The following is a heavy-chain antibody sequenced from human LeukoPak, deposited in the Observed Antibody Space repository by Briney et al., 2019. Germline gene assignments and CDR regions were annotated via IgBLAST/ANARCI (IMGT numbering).Heavy chain of an antibody. Sequence: ASVKVSCKASGYTFTGYYMHWVRQAPGQGLEWMGWINPNSGGTNYAQKFQGRVTMTRDTPISTAYMELSRLRSDDTAVYYCARPGGNGYSYGRDLDYWGQGTLVTVSS. CDR1: GYTFTGYY. CDR2: INPNSGGT. V-gene: IGHV1-2*02. D-gene: IGHD5-18*01. CDR3: ARPGGNGYSYGRDLDY. J-gene: IGHJ4*02.